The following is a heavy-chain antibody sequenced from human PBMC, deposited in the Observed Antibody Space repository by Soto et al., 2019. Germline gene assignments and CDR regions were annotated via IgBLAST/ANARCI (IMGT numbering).Heavy chain of an antibody. CDR2: IYYSGST. V-gene: IGHV4-59*01. CDR1: SGSISPSY. Sequence: QVQLQESGPGLVKPSETLSLTCTVSSGSISPSYCTWIRQPPGKGLEWIGYIYYSGSTNYNPSLKSRVTKAVDTSKKQFALKRGAVTDADTAIYYCARVFHVGYYYRLDVLGQGTTVTVAS. D-gene: IGHD6-13*01. CDR3: ARVFHVGYYYRLDV. J-gene: IGHJ6*02.